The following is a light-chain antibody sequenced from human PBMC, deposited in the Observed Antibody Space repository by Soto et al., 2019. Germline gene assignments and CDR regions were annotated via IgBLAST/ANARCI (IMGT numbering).Light chain of an antibody. CDR2: ATS. CDR3: QQYGSSWT. J-gene: IGKJ1*01. CDR1: QSGSSRY. Sequence: EIVLTQSPGTLSLSPGERATLSCRASQSGSSRYLAWYQQKPGQAPRLLIYATSNRATGIPDRFSGSGSGTDFTLTITRLESEDFAVYYCQQYGSSWTFGQGTKVEIK. V-gene: IGKV3-20*01.